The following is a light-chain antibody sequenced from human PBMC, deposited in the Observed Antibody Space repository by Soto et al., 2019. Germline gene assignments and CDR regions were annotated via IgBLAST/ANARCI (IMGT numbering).Light chain of an antibody. J-gene: IGKJ5*01. V-gene: IGKV1-39*01. Sequence: DIQMTQSASALSAYVGDRVTITCRASQSISSYLNWYQQKPGKAPKLLIYAASSLQSGVPSRFSGSGSGTDFTLTISSLQPEDFATYYCQQSYSTLPFGQGTRLEIK. CDR3: QQSYSTLP. CDR2: AAS. CDR1: QSISSY.